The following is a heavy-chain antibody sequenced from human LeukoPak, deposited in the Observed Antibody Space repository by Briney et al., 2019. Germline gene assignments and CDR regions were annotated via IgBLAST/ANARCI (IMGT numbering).Heavy chain of an antibody. V-gene: IGHV3-30*18. CDR2: ISYDGSNK. D-gene: IGHD5-18*01. J-gene: IGHJ4*02. Sequence: GGSVRLSGGVSGFTFSSYGMPGVRQAPGKGREGVGVISYDGSNKYYADSVKGRFTISRDNSKYTLYLQMNRPRAEDTAVYYCAKGLQLWNLDSWGQGKPVTVSS. CDR3: AKGLQLWNLDS. CDR1: GFTFSSYG.